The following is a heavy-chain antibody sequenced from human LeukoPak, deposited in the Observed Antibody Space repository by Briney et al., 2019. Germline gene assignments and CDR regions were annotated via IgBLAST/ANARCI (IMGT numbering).Heavy chain of an antibody. D-gene: IGHD5-18*01. J-gene: IGHJ4*02. CDR3: AKGYSYGPDPYYFDY. V-gene: IGHV3-33*06. CDR2: IWYDGSNK. CDR1: GFTFSSYG. Sequence: GGSLRLSCAASGFTFSSYGMHWVRQAPGKGLEWVAVIWYDGSNKYYADSVKGRFTISRDNSKNTLYLQMNSLRAEDTAVYCCAKGYSYGPDPYYFDYWGQGTLVTVSS.